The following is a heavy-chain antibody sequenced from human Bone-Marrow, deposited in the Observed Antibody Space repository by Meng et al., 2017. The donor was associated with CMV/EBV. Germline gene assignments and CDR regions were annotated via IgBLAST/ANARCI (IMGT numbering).Heavy chain of an antibody. CDR1: GYTFTTHY. J-gene: IGHJ4*02. Sequence: YWKASGYTFTTHYMHWVRQAPGKGLEWMGWTNPNTGDTNYAQNFQGRVTMTRDTSVSTVYMDMSRLRPDDTAVYYCARDPTWGSDFWGQGTLVTVSS. D-gene: IGHD7-27*01. V-gene: IGHV1-2*02. CDR3: ARDPTWGSDF. CDR2: TNPNTGDT.